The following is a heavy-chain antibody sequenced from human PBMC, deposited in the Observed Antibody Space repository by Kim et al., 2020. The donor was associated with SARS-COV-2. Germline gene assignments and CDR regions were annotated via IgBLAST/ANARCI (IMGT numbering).Heavy chain of an antibody. CDR3: ASGRARSDF. CDR2: IHHSGGV. V-gene: IGHV4-59*13. Sequence: SETLSLTCTVSGDSINTYFWSWIRQPPGKGLEWIGSIHHSGGVHYKPSLRSRLSLSLDTSKNQFSLSLSDVTPADTAIYYCASGRARSDFWGQGALVTVS. CDR1: GDSINTYF. J-gene: IGHJ4*02.